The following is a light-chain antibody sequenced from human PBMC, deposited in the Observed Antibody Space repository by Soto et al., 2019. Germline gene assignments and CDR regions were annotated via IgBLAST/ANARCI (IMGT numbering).Light chain of an antibody. Sequence: EIVMTQSPATLSVSPGERATLSCRASQSVRSNLGWYQHKPGQAPRLLIYGASTRATGIPARFSGSGSGTEFTLSLSGLQSQDSAVYYCHQYDNWFPFTFGQGTRLEIK. CDR3: HQYDNWFPFT. CDR1: QSVRSN. J-gene: IGKJ5*01. V-gene: IGKV3-15*01. CDR2: GAS.